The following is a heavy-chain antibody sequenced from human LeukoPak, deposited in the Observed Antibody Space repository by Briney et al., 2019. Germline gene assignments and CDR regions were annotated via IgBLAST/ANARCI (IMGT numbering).Heavy chain of an antibody. Sequence: ASVKVSCKASGYTFTGYYMHWVRQAPGQGLEWMGWINPNSGGTNYAQKFQGRVSMTRDTSISTAYMELSRLRSDDTAVYYCTRPRPNYDFWSGYSNDAFDIWGQGTMVTVSS. CDR1: GYTFTGYY. CDR2: INPNSGGT. D-gene: IGHD3-3*01. J-gene: IGHJ3*02. V-gene: IGHV1-2*02. CDR3: TRPRPNYDFWSGYSNDAFDI.